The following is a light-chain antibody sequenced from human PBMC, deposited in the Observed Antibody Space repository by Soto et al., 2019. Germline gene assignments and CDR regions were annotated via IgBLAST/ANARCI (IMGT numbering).Light chain of an antibody. V-gene: IGKV3-11*01. Sequence: EIVLTQSPATLSLSPGEGATLSCRASQSVSSYLACYQQKPGQAPRLLIYDASNKATGIPARFSGSVSGTDFTLTISSLEPEDFAVYYCQQRRTWVLTFCGGTKVELK. J-gene: IGKJ4*01. CDR3: QQRRTWVLT. CDR1: QSVSSY. CDR2: DAS.